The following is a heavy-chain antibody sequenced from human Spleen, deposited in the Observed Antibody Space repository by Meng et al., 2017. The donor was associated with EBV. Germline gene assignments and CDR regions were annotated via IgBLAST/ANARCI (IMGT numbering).Heavy chain of an antibody. CDR3: AGDPGVDY. CDR2: ISATGSHI. V-gene: IGHV3-21*01. J-gene: IGHJ4*02. CDR1: GFSFSSYN. Sequence: EVQLVESGGXXXXXGXVLRLSCAASGFSFSSYNMNWVRQAPTKGLEWVSAISATGSHIYYADSVKGRFTISRDNANNSLYLQMNSLRAEDTAVYYCAGDPGVDYWGQGTLVTVSS. D-gene: IGHD4-17*01.